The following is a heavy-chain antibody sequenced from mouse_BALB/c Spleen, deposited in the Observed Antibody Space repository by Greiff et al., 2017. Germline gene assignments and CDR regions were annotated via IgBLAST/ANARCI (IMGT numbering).Heavy chain of an antibody. J-gene: IGHJ3*01. D-gene: IGHD2-1*01. CDR1: GYTFTSYT. CDR3: ARSGGNPAWFAY. Sequence: QVQLQQSGAELARPGASVKMSCKASGYTFTSYTMHWVKQRPGQGLEWIGYINPSSGYTNYNQKFKDKATLTADKSSSTAYMQLSSLTSEDSAVYYCARSGGNPAWFAYWGQGTLVTVSA. CDR2: INPSSGYT. V-gene: IGHV1-4*01.